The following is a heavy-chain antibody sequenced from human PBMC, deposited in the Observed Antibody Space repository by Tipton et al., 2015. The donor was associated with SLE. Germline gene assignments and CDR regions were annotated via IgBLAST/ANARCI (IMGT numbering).Heavy chain of an antibody. D-gene: IGHD2-8*01. CDR3: ARGTYGYYFDY. J-gene: IGHJ4*02. V-gene: IGHV4-39*07. CDR1: GGSISSSSYY. Sequence: LRLSCTVSGGSISSSSYYWGWIRQPPGKGLEWIGSIYYSGSTNYNPSLKSRVTISVDTSKNQFSLKLSSVTAADTAVYYCARGTYGYYFDYWGQGTLVTVSS. CDR2: IYYSGST.